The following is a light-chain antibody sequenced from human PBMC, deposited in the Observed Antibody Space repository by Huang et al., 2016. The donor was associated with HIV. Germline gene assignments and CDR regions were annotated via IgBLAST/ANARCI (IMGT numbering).Light chain of an antibody. CDR1: QRISTF. V-gene: IGKV1-39*01. CDR3: QQSYTTPLT. CDR2: IAS. J-gene: IGKJ4*01. Sequence: DIQMTQSPSSLSASVGETVTITCRASQRISTFLNWYQQKPGEAPKLLVHIASSLQSGVTSRFSGSGTGTDFTLTISSLQPEDFATYFCQQSYTTPLTFGGGTKVEIK.